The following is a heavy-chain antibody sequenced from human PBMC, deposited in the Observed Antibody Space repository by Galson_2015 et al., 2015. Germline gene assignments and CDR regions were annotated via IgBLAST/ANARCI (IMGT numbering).Heavy chain of an antibody. CDR3: AKGGWGYYDSSGSSSAYFQH. CDR2: ISWNSGSI. D-gene: IGHD3-22*01. V-gene: IGHV3-9*01. J-gene: IGHJ1*01. Sequence: SLRLSCAASGLTFDDYAMHWVRHAPGKGLEWVSGISWNSGSIGYADSVKGRFTISRDNAKNSLYLQMNSLRAEDTALYYCAKGGWGYYDSSGSSSAYFQHWGQGTLVTVSS. CDR1: GLTFDDYA.